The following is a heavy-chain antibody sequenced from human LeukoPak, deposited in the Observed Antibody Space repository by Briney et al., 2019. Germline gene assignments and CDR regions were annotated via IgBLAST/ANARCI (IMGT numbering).Heavy chain of an antibody. Sequence: GESLQISSHGSRYSFFGYWVGWVRPMPGKGLEFMGIIYPGDSETRYSPSFQGLVTISVDKSISTAYLHWSSLKASDTAMYYCARLRDYDSTGYSIDYWGQGTLVTVSS. J-gene: IGHJ4*02. D-gene: IGHD3-22*01. V-gene: IGHV5-51*01. CDR1: RYSFFGYW. CDR2: IYPGDSET. CDR3: ARLRDYDSTGYSIDY.